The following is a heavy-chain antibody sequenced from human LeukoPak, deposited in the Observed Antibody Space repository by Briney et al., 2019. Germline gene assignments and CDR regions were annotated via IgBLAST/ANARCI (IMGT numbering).Heavy chain of an antibody. J-gene: IGHJ5*02. CDR2: IYYSGST. V-gene: IGHV4-31*03. CDR3: ARLAHTALDP. CDR1: GGSISSGGYY. Sequence: PSETLSLTCTVSGGSISSGGYYWSWIRQHPGKGLEWIGYIYYSGSTYYNPSHKSRVTTSVDTSKNQFSLKLSSVTAADTAVYYCARLAHTALDPWGQGTLVTVSS.